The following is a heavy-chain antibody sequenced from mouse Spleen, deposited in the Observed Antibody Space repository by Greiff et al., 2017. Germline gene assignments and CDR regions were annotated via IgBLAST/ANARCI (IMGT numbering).Heavy chain of an antibody. Sequence: QVQLQQSGAELVKPGASVKMSCKASGYTFTSYWITWVKQRPGQGLEWIGDIYPGSGSTNYNEKFKGKATLTVDTSSSPAYMQLSSLTSEDSAVYYCAREYYYGSTFDYWGQGTTLTVSS. CDR1: GYTFTSYW. V-gene: IGHV1-55*01. CDR2: IYPGSGST. J-gene: IGHJ2*01. D-gene: IGHD1-1*01. CDR3: AREYYYGSTFDY.